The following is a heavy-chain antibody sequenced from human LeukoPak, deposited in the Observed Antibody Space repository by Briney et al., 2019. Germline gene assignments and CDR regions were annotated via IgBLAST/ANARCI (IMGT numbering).Heavy chain of an antibody. Sequence: GASVKVSSKASGYTFPSYGISWVRQAPGKGLEWRGGIIPIFGTANYAQKFQGRVTITADESTSTAYMELSSLRSEDTAVYYCARNLVVPAARRHAFDIWGQGTMVTVSS. V-gene: IGHV1-69*13. CDR1: GYTFPSYG. J-gene: IGHJ3*02. D-gene: IGHD2-2*01. CDR2: IIPIFGTA. CDR3: ARNLVVPAARRHAFDI.